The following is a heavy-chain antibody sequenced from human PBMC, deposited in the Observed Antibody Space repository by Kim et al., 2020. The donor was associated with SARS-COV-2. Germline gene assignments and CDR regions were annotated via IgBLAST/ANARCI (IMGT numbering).Heavy chain of an antibody. CDR2: ISYDGSNK. CDR3: ARKGPYCSSTSCYYFDY. CDR1: GFTFSSYA. Sequence: GGSLRLSCAASGFTFSSYAMHWVRQAPGKGLEWVAVISYDGSNKYYADSVKGRFTISRDNSKNTLYLQMNSLRAEDTAVYYCARKGPYCSSTSCYYFDYWGQGTLVTVSS. D-gene: IGHD2-2*01. J-gene: IGHJ4*02. V-gene: IGHV3-30*04.